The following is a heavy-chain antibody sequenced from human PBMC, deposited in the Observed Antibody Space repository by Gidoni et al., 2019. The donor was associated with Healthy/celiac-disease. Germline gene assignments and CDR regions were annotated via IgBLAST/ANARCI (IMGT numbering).Heavy chain of an antibody. Sequence: QLQLQESGPGLVQPSETLSLTCTVSGGSISSSRYYWGWIRQPPGKGREWIGSSYYSGSTYYNPSLKSRVTISVDTSKNQFSLKLSSVTAADTAVYYCARHIPGSRSFDPWGQGTLVTVSS. CDR1: GGSISSSRYY. D-gene: IGHD3-10*01. CDR3: ARHIPGSRSFDP. J-gene: IGHJ5*02. V-gene: IGHV4-39*01. CDR2: SYYSGST.